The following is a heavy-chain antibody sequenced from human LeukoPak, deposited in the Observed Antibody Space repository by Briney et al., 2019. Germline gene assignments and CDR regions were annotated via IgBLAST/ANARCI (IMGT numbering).Heavy chain of an antibody. Sequence: PGGSLRLSCVVSGFPFSFYELNWVRQAPGKGLEWVSNIGASSIPKYYADYVKGRFSISRDNARNSLYLQMNSLRVEDTAVYYCALLAVASDFDYWGQGALVTVSS. J-gene: IGHJ4*02. V-gene: IGHV3-48*03. CDR2: IGASSIPK. D-gene: IGHD6-19*01. CDR1: GFPFSFYE. CDR3: ALLAVASDFDY.